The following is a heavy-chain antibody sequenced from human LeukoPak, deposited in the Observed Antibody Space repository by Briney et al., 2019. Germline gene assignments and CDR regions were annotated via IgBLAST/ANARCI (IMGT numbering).Heavy chain of an antibody. D-gene: IGHD4-17*01. J-gene: IGHJ4*02. CDR3: AKNYYGDYISYFDY. Sequence: GGSLRLSCAASGFTFSSYSMNWVRQAPGKGLEWVSAISGSGGSTYYADSVKGRFTISRDNSKNTLYLQMNSLRAEDTAVYYCAKNYYGDYISYFDYWGQGTLVTVSS. CDR1: GFTFSSYS. CDR2: ISGSGGST. V-gene: IGHV3-23*01.